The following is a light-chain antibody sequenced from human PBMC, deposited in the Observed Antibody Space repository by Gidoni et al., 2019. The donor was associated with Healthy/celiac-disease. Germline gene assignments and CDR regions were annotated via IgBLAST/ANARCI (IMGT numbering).Light chain of an antibody. Sequence: DIVMPQSPDSLAVSLGERATINCKSSQSVLYSSNNKNYLAWYQQKPGQPPKLLIYWASTRESGVPDRFSGSGSGTDFTLTISSLQAEDVAVYYCQQEYSTPYTFXXXTKLEIK. CDR3: QQEYSTPYT. CDR2: WAS. V-gene: IGKV4-1*01. J-gene: IGKJ2*01. CDR1: QSVLYSSNNKNY.